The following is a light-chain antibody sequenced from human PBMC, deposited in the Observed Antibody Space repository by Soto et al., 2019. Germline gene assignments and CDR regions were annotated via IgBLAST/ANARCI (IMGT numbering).Light chain of an antibody. CDR3: SSYTSNSTPYV. CDR2: GVS. Sequence: QSVLTQPASVSGSPGQSITISCTGTSSDVGGYNYVSWYQQHPGKAPKLMIYGVSNRPSGVSNRFSGSKSGNTASLTISGLQAEDEADYYCSSYTSNSTPYVFGTGTKVTVL. CDR1: SSDVGGYNY. V-gene: IGLV2-14*01. J-gene: IGLJ1*01.